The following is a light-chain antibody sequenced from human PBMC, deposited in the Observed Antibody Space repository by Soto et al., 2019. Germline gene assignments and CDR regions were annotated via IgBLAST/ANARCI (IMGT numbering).Light chain of an antibody. V-gene: IGLV2-18*02. J-gene: IGLJ1*01. CDR2: EVS. Sequence: SALTQPPSVSGSHGQSVTISCTGTSSEDGSYNHVSWYQQPPGTAHKLMIYEVSNRPSGVPDRFSGSKSGNTASLTISVLQAEDEADYYCSSFTTSSTYVFGTGTKVTVL. CDR3: SSFTTSSTYV. CDR1: SSEDGSYNH.